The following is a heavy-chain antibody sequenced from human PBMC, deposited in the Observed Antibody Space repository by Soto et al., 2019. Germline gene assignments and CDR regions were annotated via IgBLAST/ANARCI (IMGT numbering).Heavy chain of an antibody. CDR2: LSGSGATT. CDR1: GFTFTSAA. D-gene: IGHD1-26*01. J-gene: IGHJ4*02. Sequence: TGGSLRLSCAASGFTFTSAAVSWLRQAPGKGLEWVSTLSGSGATTYYADSVKGRFTISRDNSKNTLYLQMNSLRAEDTALYYWAKTRESGIYFYFDSWGQGALVTVSS. V-gene: IGHV3-23*01. CDR3: AKTRESGIYFYFDS.